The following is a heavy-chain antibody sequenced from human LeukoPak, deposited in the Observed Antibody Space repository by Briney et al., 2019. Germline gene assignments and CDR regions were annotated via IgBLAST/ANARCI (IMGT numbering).Heavy chain of an antibody. V-gene: IGHV4-34*01. J-gene: IGHJ4*02. D-gene: IGHD3-10*01. Sequence: SETLSLTCAVYGGSFSGYYWSWIRQPPGKGLEWIGEINHSGSTYYNPSLKSRVTISLDTSKNQFSLNLNSVTAADTAFYYCASDRIWFGESTNEYWGQGTLVTVSS. CDR2: INHSGST. CDR3: ASDRIWFGESTNEY. CDR1: GGSFSGYY.